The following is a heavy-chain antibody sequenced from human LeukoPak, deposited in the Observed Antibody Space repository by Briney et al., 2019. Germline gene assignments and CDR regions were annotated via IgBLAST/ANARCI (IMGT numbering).Heavy chain of an antibody. V-gene: IGHV3-30-3*01. J-gene: IGHJ4*02. CDR1: GVTFSSYA. Sequence: PGGSLRLSCAASGVTFSSYAMHWVGQAPGKGLEWVAVISYDGSNKYYADSVKGRFTISRDNSKNTLYLQMNSLRAEDTAVYYCARDRGRDFDYWGQGTLVTVSS. CDR2: ISYDGSNK. CDR3: ARDRGRDFDY.